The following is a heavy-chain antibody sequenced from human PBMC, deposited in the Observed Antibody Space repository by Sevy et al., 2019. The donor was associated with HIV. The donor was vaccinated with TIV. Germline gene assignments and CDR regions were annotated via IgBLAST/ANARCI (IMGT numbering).Heavy chain of an antibody. V-gene: IGHV1-2*04. CDR3: AREDSIAAAGWFDP. CDR2: INPNSGGT. CDR1: GYTFTGYY. Sequence: ATVKVSCKASGYTFTGYYMHWVRQAPGQGLEWMGWINPNSGGTNYAQKFQGWVTMTRDTSISTAYMELSRLRSDYTAVYYCAREDSIAAAGWFDPWGQGTQVTVSS. J-gene: IGHJ5*02. D-gene: IGHD6-13*01.